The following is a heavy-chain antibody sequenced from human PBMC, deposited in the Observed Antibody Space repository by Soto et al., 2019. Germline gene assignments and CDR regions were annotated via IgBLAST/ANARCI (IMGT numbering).Heavy chain of an antibody. CDR3: ARGARRPSSWYSDY. J-gene: IGHJ4*02. Sequence: SETLSLTCAVYGESFSGYYWSWIRQPPGKGLEWIGEIHDSGSTNYNPSLKSRLIISVDTPRNQFSLKLNSVTATDTAVYYCARGARRPSSWYSDYWGQGTLVTAPQ. V-gene: IGHV4-34*01. CDR1: GESFSGYY. CDR2: IHDSGST. D-gene: IGHD6-13*01.